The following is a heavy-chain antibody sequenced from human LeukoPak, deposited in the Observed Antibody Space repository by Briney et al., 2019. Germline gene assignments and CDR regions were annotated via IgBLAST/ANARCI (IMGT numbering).Heavy chain of an antibody. V-gene: IGHV3-48*04. J-gene: IGHJ4*02. CDR3: ASHGSGIVVPDY. CDR2: ISDSSKTI. Sequence: GGSLRLSCAASGFTFSSFPMTWVRQTPGKGLEWVSYISDSSKTIYYADSVKGRFTISRDNAKNSLYLQMNSLRAEDTAVYYCASHGSGIVVPDYWGQGTLVTVSS. CDR1: GFTFSSFP. D-gene: IGHD3-22*01.